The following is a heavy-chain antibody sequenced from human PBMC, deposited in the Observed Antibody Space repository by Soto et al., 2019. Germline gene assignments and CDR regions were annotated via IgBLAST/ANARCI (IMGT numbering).Heavy chain of an antibody. D-gene: IGHD5-18*01. CDR3: AKDAEYSYGYNYFDY. J-gene: IGHJ4*02. Sequence: EVQLLESGGGLVQPGGSLRLSCAASGFTFSSYAMSWVRQAPGKGLEWVSAISGSGGSTYYADSVKGRFTITRDNSKNTLYLQMNSLRAEDTAVYHCAKDAEYSYGYNYFDYWGQGTLVTVSS. CDR1: GFTFSSYA. CDR2: ISGSGGST. V-gene: IGHV3-23*01.